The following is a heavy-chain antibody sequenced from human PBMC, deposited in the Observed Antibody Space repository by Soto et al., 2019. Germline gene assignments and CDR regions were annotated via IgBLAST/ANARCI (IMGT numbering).Heavy chain of an antibody. D-gene: IGHD6-19*01. Sequence: ASVKVSCKASGYTFTSYAMHWVRQAPGQRLEWMGWINAGNGNTKYSQKFQGRVTITRDTSASTAYMELSSLRSEDTAVYYCARVRIAVAGNWFDPWGQGTLVTVSS. V-gene: IGHV1-3*01. CDR3: ARVRIAVAGNWFDP. CDR1: GYTFTSYA. J-gene: IGHJ5*02. CDR2: INAGNGNT.